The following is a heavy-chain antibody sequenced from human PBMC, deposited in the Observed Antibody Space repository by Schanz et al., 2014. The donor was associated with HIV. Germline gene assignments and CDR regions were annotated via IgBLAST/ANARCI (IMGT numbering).Heavy chain of an antibody. D-gene: IGHD2-15*01. CDR1: GFTFSSYA. Sequence: EVQLVESGGGLVQPGGSLRLSCAASGFTFSSYAMSWVRQAPGKGLEWVSGISGNSGHTWYADSVKGRFTISRDNSKNTLYLQMNSLRAEDTAVYYCAKGGRDILSYYGMDVWGQGTTVTVSS. CDR2: ISGNSGHT. J-gene: IGHJ6*02. CDR3: AKGGRDILSYYGMDV. V-gene: IGHV3-23*04.